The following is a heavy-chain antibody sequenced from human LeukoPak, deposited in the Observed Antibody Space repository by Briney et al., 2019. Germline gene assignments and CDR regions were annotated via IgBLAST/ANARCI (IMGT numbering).Heavy chain of an antibody. CDR3: AKDPDSSREYYFDY. V-gene: IGHV3-23*01. CDR1: GFTFSSYA. J-gene: IGHJ4*02. CDR2: ISGSGST. Sequence: GGSLRLSCAASGFTFSSYAMSWVRQAPGKGLEWVSAISGSGSTYYADSVKGRFTISRDNSKNTLYLQMNSLRAEDTAVYYCAKDPDSSREYYFDYWGQGTLVTVSS. D-gene: IGHD6-13*01.